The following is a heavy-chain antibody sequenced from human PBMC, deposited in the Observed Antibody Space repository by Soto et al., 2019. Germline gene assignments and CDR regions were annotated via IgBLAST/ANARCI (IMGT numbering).Heavy chain of an antibody. CDR2: IKFDGSRT. V-gene: IGHV3-74*01. J-gene: IGHJ4*02. D-gene: IGHD3-10*01. Sequence: EAQLVQSGGGLVQPGGSMRLSCAASGFTFSDYWMHWVRQTPGKGLVWVSSIKFDGSRTYYADSVKGRFSISRDNAKNTLYLQMNSLSAEDMALYYCARDEGDAMVRGYDNWGQGTLVTVSS. CDR1: GFTFSDYW. CDR3: ARDEGDAMVRGYDN.